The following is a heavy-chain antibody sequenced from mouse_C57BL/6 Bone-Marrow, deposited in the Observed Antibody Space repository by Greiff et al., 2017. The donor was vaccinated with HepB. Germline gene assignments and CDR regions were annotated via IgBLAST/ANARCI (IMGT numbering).Heavy chain of an antibody. CDR1: GFTFSDYG. J-gene: IGHJ1*03. V-gene: IGHV5-15*01. Sequence: EVQRVESGGGLVQPGGSLKLSCAASGFTFSDYGMAWVRQAPRKGPEWVAFISNLAYSIYYADTVTGRFTISRENAKNTLYLEMSSLRSEDTAMYYCARQDYYGSSHWYFDVWGTGTTVTVSS. CDR2: ISNLAYSI. CDR3: ARQDYYGSSHWYFDV. D-gene: IGHD1-1*01.